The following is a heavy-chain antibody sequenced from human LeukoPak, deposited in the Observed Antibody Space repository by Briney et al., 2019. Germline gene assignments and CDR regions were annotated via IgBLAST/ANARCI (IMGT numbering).Heavy chain of an antibody. CDR3: AKAPLDTATGNMYYFDY. D-gene: IGHD5-18*01. Sequence: GGSLRLSFAASGLTFGSYAMSWVRQAPGKGLEWVSAISGSDGSTYYADSVKGRFTISRDNSKNTLYLQMNSLRAEDTAVYYCAKAPLDTATGNMYYFDYWGQGTLVTVSS. CDR1: GLTFGSYA. V-gene: IGHV3-23*01. J-gene: IGHJ4*02. CDR2: ISGSDGST.